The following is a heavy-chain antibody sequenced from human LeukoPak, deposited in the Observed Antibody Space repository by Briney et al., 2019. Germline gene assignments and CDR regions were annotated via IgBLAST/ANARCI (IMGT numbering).Heavy chain of an antibody. J-gene: IGHJ4*02. CDR1: GFTFSSYA. Sequence: GGSLRLSCAASGFTFSSYAMHWVRQAPGKGLEYVSAISSNGGSTYYANSVKGRFTISRDNSKNTLYLQMGSLRAEDMAVYYCARVIGGYSYGPLDYWGQGTLVTVSS. D-gene: IGHD5-18*01. CDR2: ISSNGGST. V-gene: IGHV3-64*01. CDR3: ARVIGGYSYGPLDY.